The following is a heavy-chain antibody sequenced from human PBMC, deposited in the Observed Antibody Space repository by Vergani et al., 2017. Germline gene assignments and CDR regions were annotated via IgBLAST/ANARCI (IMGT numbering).Heavy chain of an antibody. Sequence: QVQLVESGGGVVQPGRSLRLPCAASGFTLNQYGMHWVRQAPGKGLEWVAVTWYDGNNKQYADSVKGRFTISRDNSKSTMYLQMNSLRDEDTGVYYCARDLRLLYNRFDPWGQGTLVTVSS. CDR3: ARDLRLLYNRFDP. CDR1: GFTLNQYG. V-gene: IGHV3-33*01. J-gene: IGHJ5*02. D-gene: IGHD1-14*01. CDR2: TWYDGNNK.